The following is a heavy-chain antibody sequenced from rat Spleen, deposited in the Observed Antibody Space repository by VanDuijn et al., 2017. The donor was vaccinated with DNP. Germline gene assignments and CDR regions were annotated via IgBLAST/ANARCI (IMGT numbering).Heavy chain of an antibody. J-gene: IGHJ1*01. Sequence: EVQLVECGGGLVQPGRSLKLSCAASGFTFSNYGMAWVRQTPTKGLAWVASIRTGGCNTYYRDSVKGRFTISRDNAKNTQYLQMDSLRSEDTAMYYCARVENTFIYWYFDFWGPGTMVTVSS. CDR1: GFTFSNYG. CDR3: ARVENTFIYWYFDF. D-gene: IGHD4-2*01. CDR2: IRTGGCNT. V-gene: IGHV5S14*01.